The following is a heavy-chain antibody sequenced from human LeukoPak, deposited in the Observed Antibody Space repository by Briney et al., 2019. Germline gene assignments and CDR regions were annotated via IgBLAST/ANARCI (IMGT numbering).Heavy chain of an antibody. V-gene: IGHV3-11*01. Sequence: LSLTCAVYGGSFSGYYWSWIRQPPGKGLEWVSYISSSGSTIYYADSVKGRFTISRDNAKNSLYLQMNSLRAEDTAVYYCARALSRVIVVVITTSSWFDPWGQGTLVTVSS. J-gene: IGHJ5*02. CDR3: ARALSRVIVVVITTSSWFDP. CDR2: ISSSGSTI. D-gene: IGHD3-22*01. CDR1: GGSFSGYY.